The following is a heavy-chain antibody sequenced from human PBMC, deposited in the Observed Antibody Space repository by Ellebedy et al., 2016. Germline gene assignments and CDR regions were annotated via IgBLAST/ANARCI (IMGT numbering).Heavy chain of an antibody. CDR2: IVSSGREA. CDR1: GLTLSTRV. D-gene: IGHD3-3*01. Sequence: GGSLRLSXTGSGLTLSTRVMHWVRQAPGKGLEWVATIVSSGREAYYAEPLKGRFTISRDNVMNLVYLQSNSLRVEDTAVYYCTRDGSEWSRDVWGQGTLVTVSS. CDR3: TRDGSEWSRDV. V-gene: IGHV3-21*06. J-gene: IGHJ4*02.